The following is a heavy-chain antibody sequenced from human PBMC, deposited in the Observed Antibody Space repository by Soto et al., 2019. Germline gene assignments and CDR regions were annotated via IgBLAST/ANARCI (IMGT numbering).Heavy chain of an antibody. V-gene: IGHV1-8*01. CDR1: GYTFTSYD. CDR3: ARGSHDYSNYYYYYGMDV. Sequence: ASVKVSCKASGYTFTSYDINWVRQATGQGLEWMGWMNPNSGNTGYAQKFQGRVTMTRNTSISTAYMELSSLRSEDTAVYYCARGSHDYSNYYYYYGMDVWGQGTTVTVSS. CDR2: MNPNSGNT. D-gene: IGHD4-4*01. J-gene: IGHJ6*02.